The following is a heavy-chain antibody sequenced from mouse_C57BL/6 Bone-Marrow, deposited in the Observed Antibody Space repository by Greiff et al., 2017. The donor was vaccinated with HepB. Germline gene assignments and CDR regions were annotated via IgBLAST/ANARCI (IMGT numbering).Heavy chain of an antibody. D-gene: IGHD2-2*01. V-gene: IGHV1-64*01. J-gene: IGHJ3*01. CDR3: ASSGYGYAWFAY. CDR1: GYSFTSYW. CDR2: IHPNSGST. Sequence: VQPQQPGAELVKPGAAVKLSCKASGYSFTSYWMHWVKQRPGQGLEWVGMIHPNSGSTNYNEKFQSKATLTVNKSPSTAYIQLSSLASEGAAVYYCASSGYGYAWFAYWDQGTLVTVSA.